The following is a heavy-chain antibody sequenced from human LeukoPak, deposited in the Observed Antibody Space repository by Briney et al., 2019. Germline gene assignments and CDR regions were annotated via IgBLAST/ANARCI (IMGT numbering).Heavy chain of an antibody. CDR1: GGSIGSHL. CDR3: ARDYDFSGGHYYYGLDV. J-gene: IGHJ6*02. Sequence: SETVSLTCTVSGGSIGSHLWNWIRQPPGKGLEWVGYIHYSGNTNYNPSLQSRLTISVDTSKNQFSLRLRSVIAADTAIYYCARDYDFSGGHYYYGLDVWGQGTTVTVSS. D-gene: IGHD3-3*01. V-gene: IGHV4-59*11. CDR2: IHYSGNT.